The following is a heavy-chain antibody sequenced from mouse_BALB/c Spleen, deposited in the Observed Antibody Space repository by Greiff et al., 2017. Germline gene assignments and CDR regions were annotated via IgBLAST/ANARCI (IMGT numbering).Heavy chain of an antibody. CDR1: GFTFSSYA. D-gene: IGHD2-14*01. V-gene: IGHV5-6-5*01. CDR2: ISSGGST. Sequence: EVKLVESGGGLVKPGGSLKLSCAASGFTFSSYAMSWVRQTPEKRLEWVASISSGGSTYYPDSVKGRFTISRDNARNILYLQMSSLRSEDTAMYYCARGGGYDSFDYGGQGTTLTVSS. CDR3: ARGGGYDSFDY. J-gene: IGHJ2*01.